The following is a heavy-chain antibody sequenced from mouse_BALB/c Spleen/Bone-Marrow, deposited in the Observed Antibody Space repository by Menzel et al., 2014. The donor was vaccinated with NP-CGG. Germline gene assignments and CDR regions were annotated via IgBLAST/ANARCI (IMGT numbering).Heavy chain of an antibody. V-gene: IGHV1S81*02. CDR3: TRDHYYYDSSYWYFDV. Sequence: QVQLQQPGAELVKPGASVRLSCKASGYTFTSYHMYWVKQRPGQGLEWIGGINPSNGGTNFNEKFKSKTTLTVDKSSSTAYMQLSSLTSEDSAVYYCTRDHYYYDSSYWYFDVWGAGTTVTVSS. J-gene: IGHJ1*01. CDR1: GYTFTSYH. CDR2: INPSNGGT. D-gene: IGHD1-1*01.